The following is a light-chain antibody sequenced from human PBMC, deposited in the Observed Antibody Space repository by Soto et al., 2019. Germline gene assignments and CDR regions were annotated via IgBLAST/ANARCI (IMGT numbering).Light chain of an antibody. CDR1: QTVTSY. Sequence: EIVLTQSPGTLSLSPGERATLSCRASQTVTSYLAWYQQKPGQAPRLLIYGASNRATGIPDRFSGSGSGTDFTLTISRLEPEDFAVYYCQQYDISPWTFGQGTKVEIK. CDR2: GAS. J-gene: IGKJ1*01. CDR3: QQYDISPWT. V-gene: IGKV3-20*01.